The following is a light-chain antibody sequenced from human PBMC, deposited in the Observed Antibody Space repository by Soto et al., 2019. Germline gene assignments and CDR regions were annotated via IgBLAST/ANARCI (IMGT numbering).Light chain of an antibody. V-gene: IGKV3-11*01. CDR3: QQRHMWPIT. CDR2: GAS. CDR1: RSISTY. Sequence: ETVLTQSPATLSLSPGERATLSCRASRSISTYLAWYQQKPGQAPRLLIYGASSRATGIPDRFSGSGSGTDFTLTISSLEPEDSAVYYCQQRHMWPITFGQGTRLEIK. J-gene: IGKJ5*01.